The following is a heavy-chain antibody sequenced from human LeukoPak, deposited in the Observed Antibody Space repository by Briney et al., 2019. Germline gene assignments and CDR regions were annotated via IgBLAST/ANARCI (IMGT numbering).Heavy chain of an antibody. CDR3: ARSIAAAGGDIDY. J-gene: IGHJ4*02. CDR2: INPNSGGT. V-gene: IGHV1-2*02. CDR1: VYTFTVYY. D-gene: IGHD6-13*01. Sequence: ASLKVSCKASVYTFTVYYMHGVRQAPGQGGGWVGWINPNSGGTNYAQKFQGRITMTRDTSISTAYMELSRLRSDATAVYYCARSIAAAGGDIDYWGQGTLVTVSS.